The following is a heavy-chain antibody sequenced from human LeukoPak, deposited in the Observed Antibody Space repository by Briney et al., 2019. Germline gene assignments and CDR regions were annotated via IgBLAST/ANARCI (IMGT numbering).Heavy chain of an antibody. CDR1: GGPISSSSYY. CDR3: ASRYSTGLHFDF. V-gene: IGHV4-39*07. D-gene: IGHD2-8*02. CDR2: IYHSGTT. Sequence: SETLSLTCTVSGGPISSSSYYWGWIRQPPGKGLEWIGSIYHSGTTYYNPSLKSRVAISVDTSRNQFSLRLNSITAADTAVYYCASRYSTGLHFDFWGQGTLVPVSS. J-gene: IGHJ4*02.